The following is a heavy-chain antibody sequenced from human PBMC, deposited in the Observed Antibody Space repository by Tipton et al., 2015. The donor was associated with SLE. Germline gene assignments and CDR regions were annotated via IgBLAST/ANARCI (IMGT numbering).Heavy chain of an antibody. V-gene: IGHV3-30*02. CDR2: IRSDGSNK. J-gene: IGHJ4*02. CDR3: ARTKGSFSFDY. D-gene: IGHD3-10*01. CDR1: GFIFPSYG. Sequence: SLRLSCAASGFIFPSYGMHWVRQAPGKGLEWLAFIRSDGSNKYYADSVKGRFTISRDNSKNTLYLQMNSLRAEDTAVYYCARTKGSFSFDYWGQGTLVTVSS.